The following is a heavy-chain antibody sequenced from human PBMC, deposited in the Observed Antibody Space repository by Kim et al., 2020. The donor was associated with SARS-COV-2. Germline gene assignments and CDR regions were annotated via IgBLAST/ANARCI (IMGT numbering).Heavy chain of an antibody. J-gene: IGHJ6*02. CDR2: INSYNDNT. V-gene: IGHV1-18*04. CDR1: GYTYPSYA. CDR3: AWGSTPSDFYYYVMHV. Sequence: ASVKVSCKASGYTYPSYAISWVRQAPGQGLEWLGWINSYNDNTKYAQKFQDRVTLTTDTTTSTAFMELRNLRPDDTAVYYCAWGSTPSDFYYYVMHVWCQ. D-gene: IGHD3-16*01.